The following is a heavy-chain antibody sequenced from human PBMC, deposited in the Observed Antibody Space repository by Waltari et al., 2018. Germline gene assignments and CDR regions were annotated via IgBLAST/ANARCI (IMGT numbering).Heavy chain of an antibody. D-gene: IGHD6-13*01. CDR2: IFHGGSA. Sequence: QVQLQESGSGLVKPSQTLSLTCGVSGGSMSSDVYSWSWIRQPPGKGLEWIGHIFHGGSAYYNPSLKSRVTISVDRSKTQFSLRLNSVTAADTAIYYCARDSYAGRGAFDIWGQGTMVTVAA. V-gene: IGHV4-30-2*01. CDR3: ARDSYAGRGAFDI. J-gene: IGHJ3*02. CDR1: GGSMSSDVYS.